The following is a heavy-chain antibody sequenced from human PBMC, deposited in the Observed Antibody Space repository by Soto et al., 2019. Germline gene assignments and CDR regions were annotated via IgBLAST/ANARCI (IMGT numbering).Heavy chain of an antibody. CDR2: IIPILGIA. CDR3: ARAIAAAGTPLDY. D-gene: IGHD6-13*01. CDR1: GGTFSSYT. Sequence: SVKVSCKASGGTFSSYTISWVRQAPGQGLEWMGRIIPILGIANYAQKFQGRVTITADKSTSTAYMELSSLRSEDTAVYYCARAIAAAGTPLDYWGQGTLVTISS. J-gene: IGHJ4*02. V-gene: IGHV1-69*02.